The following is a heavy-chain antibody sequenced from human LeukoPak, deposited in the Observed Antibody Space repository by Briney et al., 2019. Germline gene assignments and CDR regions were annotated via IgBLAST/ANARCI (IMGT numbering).Heavy chain of an antibody. CDR2: INPNSGGT. CDR1: GYTFTGYY. V-gene: IGHV1-2*02. CDR3: ARDVGYCSSTSCRDY. Sequence: ASVKVSCKAPGYTFTGYYMHWVRQAPGQGLEWVGWINPNSGGTNYAQKFQGRVTMTRDTSISTAYMELSRLRSDDTAVYYCARDVGYCSSTSCRDYWGQGTLVTVSS. J-gene: IGHJ4*02. D-gene: IGHD2-2*01.